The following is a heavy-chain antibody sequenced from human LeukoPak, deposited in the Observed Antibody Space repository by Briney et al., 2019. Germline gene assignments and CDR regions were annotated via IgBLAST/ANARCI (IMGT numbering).Heavy chain of an antibody. V-gene: IGHV4-59*01. J-gene: IGHJ4*02. Sequence: SETLSLTCTVSGGSISSYYWSWLRQPPVKGLEWIAYIYYSGSTKYNPSLKSRVTISVDTSKNQFSLKLSSVTAADTAVYYCARTPTRGSFDYWGQGTLVTVSS. CDR3: ARTPTRGSFDY. D-gene: IGHD2-15*01. CDR2: IYYSGST. CDR1: GGSISSYY.